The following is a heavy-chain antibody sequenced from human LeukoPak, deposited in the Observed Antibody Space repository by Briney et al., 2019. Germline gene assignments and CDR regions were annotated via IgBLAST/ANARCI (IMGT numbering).Heavy chain of an antibody. CDR2: IYYSGST. V-gene: IGHV4-39*07. D-gene: IGHD3-10*01. J-gene: IGHJ4*02. CDR3: ARDRNRLYYYGSGSYYNGFDY. CDR1: GGSISSSSYY. Sequence: SETLSLTCTVSGGSISSSSYYWGWIRQPPGKGLEWIGSIYYSGSTYYNPSLKSRVTISVDTSKNQFSLKLSSVTAADTAVYYCARDRNRLYYYGSGSYYNGFDYWGQGTLVTVSS.